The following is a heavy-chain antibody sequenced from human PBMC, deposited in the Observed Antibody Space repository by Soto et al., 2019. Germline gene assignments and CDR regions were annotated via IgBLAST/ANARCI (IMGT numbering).Heavy chain of an antibody. CDR3: AKAVTVAGTLPYY. D-gene: IGHD6-19*01. J-gene: IGHJ4*02. V-gene: IGHV3-48*04. Sequence: PGGSLRLSCAASGFTFGSYTMNWVRQAPGRGLEWVSSISSSSFTLYYADSVKGRFSISRDNAKNSLFLQMSSLRVEDTAVYYCAKAVTVAGTLPYYWGQGTLVTVSS. CDR2: ISSSSFTL. CDR1: GFTFGSYT.